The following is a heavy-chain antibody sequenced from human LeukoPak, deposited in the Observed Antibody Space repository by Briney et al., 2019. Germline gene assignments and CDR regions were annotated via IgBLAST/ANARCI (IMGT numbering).Heavy chain of an antibody. D-gene: IGHD6-6*01. Sequence: PSETLSLTCAVYGGSFSAYYWTWIRQPPGKGLEWIGEINHGGSTNYNPSLKSRVTISIDTSKNQFSLKLSSVTAADTAVYYCARLIEDSSSANWFDPWGQGTLVTVSS. CDR2: INHGGST. J-gene: IGHJ5*02. V-gene: IGHV4-34*01. CDR1: GGSFSAYY. CDR3: ARLIEDSSSANWFDP.